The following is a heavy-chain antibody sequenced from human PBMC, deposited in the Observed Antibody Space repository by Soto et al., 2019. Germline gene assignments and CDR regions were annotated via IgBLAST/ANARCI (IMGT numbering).Heavy chain of an antibody. CDR1: GFTFRDYA. D-gene: IGHD3-9*01. Sequence: EVQLLESGGGLEQPGGSLRLSCAASGFTFRDYAMSWVRQAPGKGLEWVTTITGSSSNLYYSDSVKGRFAISRDNSKNTLYLQMDSLTGEDTAVYYCAKGGAVYGLLTHDYWGQGTLVTVSS. J-gene: IGHJ4*02. V-gene: IGHV3-23*01. CDR2: ITGSSSNL. CDR3: AKGGAVYGLLTHDY.